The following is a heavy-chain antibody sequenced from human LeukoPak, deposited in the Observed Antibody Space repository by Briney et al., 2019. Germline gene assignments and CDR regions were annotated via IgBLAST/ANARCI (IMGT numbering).Heavy chain of an antibody. CDR2: TYYRSKWYN. CDR1: GDSVSSNSAA. V-gene: IGHV6-1*01. Sequence: SQTLSLTCAISGDSVSSNSAAWNWIRQSPSRGLEWLGRTYYRSKWYNDYAVSVKSRITINPDTSKNQFSLQLNSVTPEDTAVYYCARDYDYVWGSYRYSPYFDYWGQGTLVTVSS. CDR3: ARDYDYVWGSYRYSPYFDY. D-gene: IGHD3-16*02. J-gene: IGHJ4*02.